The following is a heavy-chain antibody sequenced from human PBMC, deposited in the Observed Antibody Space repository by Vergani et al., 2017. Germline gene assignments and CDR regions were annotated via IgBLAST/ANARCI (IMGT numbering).Heavy chain of an antibody. Sequence: QVQLVESGGGVVQPGRSLRLSCAASGFTFSSYAMHWVRQAPGKGLEWVAVISYDGSNKYYADSVKGRFTISSDNSKNTLYLQMNSLRAEDTAVYYCARDRGWDYWGQGTLVTVSS. D-gene: IGHD3-10*01. CDR2: ISYDGSNK. J-gene: IGHJ4*02. CDR3: ARDRGWDY. V-gene: IGHV3-30-3*01. CDR1: GFTFSSYA.